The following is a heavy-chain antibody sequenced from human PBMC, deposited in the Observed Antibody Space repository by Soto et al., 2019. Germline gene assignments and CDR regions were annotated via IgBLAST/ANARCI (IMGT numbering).Heavy chain of an antibody. CDR3: LVVITPWYFDH. CDR1: GLALSNFW. CDR2: ISSDGTDT. D-gene: IGHD3-22*01. J-gene: IGHJ4*02. Sequence: EVQLVESGGGLAQPGGSLRLSCAASGLALSNFWMHWVRQAPGKGLVWVSRISSDGTDTNYADSVKGRFTISRDNAKNTLYLQMTSLKDESTAVYYYLVVITPWYFDHWGQGALVTVSS. V-gene: IGHV3-74*01.